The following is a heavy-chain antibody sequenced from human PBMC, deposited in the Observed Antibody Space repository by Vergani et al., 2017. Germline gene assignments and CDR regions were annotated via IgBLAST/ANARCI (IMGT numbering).Heavy chain of an antibody. J-gene: IGHJ4*02. Sequence: EVQLLESGGGLVQPGGSLRLSCAASGFTFSSYAMSWVRQAPGKGLEWVSAISGSGGSTYYADSVKGRFPISRDNSKNTLYLQMNSLRAEDTAVYYCAKSSGLIYYYDSSGYGYFDYWGQGTLVTVSS. CDR2: ISGSGGST. CDR3: AKSSGLIYYYDSSGYGYFDY. CDR1: GFTFSSYA. V-gene: IGHV3-23*01. D-gene: IGHD3-22*01.